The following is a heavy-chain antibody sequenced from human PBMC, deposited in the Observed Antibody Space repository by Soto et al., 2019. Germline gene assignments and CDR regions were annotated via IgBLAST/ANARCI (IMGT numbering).Heavy chain of an antibody. CDR1: GYTFTGYY. CDR2: INPVSGAT. D-gene: IGHD3-22*01. Sequence: QVQLVQSGAEVKKPGASVKVSCKASGYTFTGYYMHWVRQAPGQGLEWMGWINPVSGATKYAQKVQGWVTIPRDTSITIVYMDLSRLTSADTALYYCASDPILYAGIGYYFDYWGQGTLVTVSS. V-gene: IGHV1-2*04. CDR3: ASDPILYAGIGYYFDY. J-gene: IGHJ4*02.